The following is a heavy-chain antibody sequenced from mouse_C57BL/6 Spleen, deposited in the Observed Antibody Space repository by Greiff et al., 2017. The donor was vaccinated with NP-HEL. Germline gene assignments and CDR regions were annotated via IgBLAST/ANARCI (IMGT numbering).Heavy chain of an antibody. CDR1: GYTFTSYW. Sequence: VQLQQPGAELVKPGASVKLSCKASGYTFTSYWMHWVKQRPGPGLEWIGMIHPNSGSTNYNEKFKSKATLTVDKSSSTAYMQLSSLTSEDSAVYYCAREDYGNYGYFDVWGTGTTVTVSS. J-gene: IGHJ1*03. V-gene: IGHV1-64*01. CDR3: AREDYGNYGYFDV. D-gene: IGHD2-1*01. CDR2: IHPNSGST.